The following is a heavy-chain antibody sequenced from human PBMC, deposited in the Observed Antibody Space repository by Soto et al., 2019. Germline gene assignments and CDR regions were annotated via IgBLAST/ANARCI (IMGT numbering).Heavy chain of an antibody. CDR3: AKDRDSSGWHRGYYFDY. CDR2: ISGSGGST. V-gene: IGHV3-23*01. D-gene: IGHD6-19*01. Sequence: EVQLLESGGGLVQPGGSLRLSCAASGFTFSSYAMSWVRQAPGKGLEWVSAISGSGGSTYYADSVKGRFTISRDNSKNTLYLQMNSLRAEDMAVYYCAKDRDSSGWHRGYYFDYWGQGTLVTVSS. CDR1: GFTFSSYA. J-gene: IGHJ4*02.